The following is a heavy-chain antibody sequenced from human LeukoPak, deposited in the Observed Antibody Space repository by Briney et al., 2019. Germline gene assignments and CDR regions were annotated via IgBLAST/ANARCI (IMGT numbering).Heavy chain of an antibody. CDR3: TKVGLPDALINLIDS. V-gene: IGHV3-66*02. CDR2: IYSGGST. J-gene: IGHJ5*01. CDR1: GFTFSNYN. D-gene: IGHD2-2*01. Sequence: GGSLSLSCAASGFTFSNYNMNWVRQAPGKGLEWVSVIYSGGSTNYAASVKGRFTISRDTSKSTMYLQITRLRAEDTAVYYCTKVGLPDALINLIDSWGQGTLVTVPS.